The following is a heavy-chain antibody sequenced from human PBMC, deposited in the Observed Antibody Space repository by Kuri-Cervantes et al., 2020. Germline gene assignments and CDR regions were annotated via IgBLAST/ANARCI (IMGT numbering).Heavy chain of an antibody. CDR1: GGTFSSYA. Sequence: SVKVSCKASGGTFSSYAISWVRQAPGQGLEWMGGIIPIFGTANYAQKFQGRVTMTADESTSTAYMELSSLRSEDTAVYYCARGSPGRWLQLEFDYWGQGTLVTVSS. CDR3: ARGSPGRWLQLEFDY. D-gene: IGHD5-24*01. J-gene: IGHJ4*02. V-gene: IGHV1-69*13. CDR2: IIPIFGTA.